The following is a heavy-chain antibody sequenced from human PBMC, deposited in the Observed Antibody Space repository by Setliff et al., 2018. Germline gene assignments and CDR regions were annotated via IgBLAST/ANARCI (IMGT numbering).Heavy chain of an antibody. CDR2: ISSSGITI. J-gene: IGHJ4*02. CDR1: GFTFSSYE. V-gene: IGHV3-48*03. CDR3: ARARGYSYGPFDY. D-gene: IGHD5-18*01. Sequence: GGSLRLSCAASGFTFSSYEMNWVRQAPGKGLEWVSYISSSGITIYYADSVEGRFTISRDNAKNSLYLQMNSLRAEDTAVYSCARARGYSYGPFDYWGQGTLVTVSS.